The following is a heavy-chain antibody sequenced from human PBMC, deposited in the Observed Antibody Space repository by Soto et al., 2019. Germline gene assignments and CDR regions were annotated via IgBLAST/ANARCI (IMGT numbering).Heavy chain of an antibody. Sequence: QVQLEQSGPEVKNPGASVKVSCRASGHTFSSGGITWVRQVPGQGPEWVGWISTYKGNSNHAQKFQGRVTMTIDTSTTTAYMDLRSLTSDDTAIYYCARGVACWKIGDSETFFDFWGPGTQVTVSS. CDR1: GHTFSSGG. D-gene: IGHD3-10*01. CDR3: ARGVACWKIGDSETFFDF. J-gene: IGHJ4*02. V-gene: IGHV1-18*01. CDR2: ISTYKGNS.